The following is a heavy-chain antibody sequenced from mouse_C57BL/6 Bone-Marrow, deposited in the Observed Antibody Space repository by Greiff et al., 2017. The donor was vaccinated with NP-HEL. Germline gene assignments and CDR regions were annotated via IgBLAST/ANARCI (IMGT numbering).Heavy chain of an antibody. CDR1: GYTFTSYW. J-gene: IGHJ4*01. CDR2: FDPNSGGT. Sequence: QVQLQQPGAELVKPGASVKLSCKASGYTFTSYWMHWVKQRPGRGLEWIGRFDPNSGGTKYNEQFKSKATLTVDKPSSTAYMQLSSQKSEDSAVYYCARKSYYAMDYWGQGTSVTVSS. V-gene: IGHV1-72*01. CDR3: ARKSYYAMDY.